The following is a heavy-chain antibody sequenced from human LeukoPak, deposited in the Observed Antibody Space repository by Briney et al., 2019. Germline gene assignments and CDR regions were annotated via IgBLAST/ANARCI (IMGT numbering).Heavy chain of an antibody. CDR1: GGSISSGGYY. CDR3: ARSTVTPWHGMDV. V-gene: IGHV4-31*03. J-gene: IGHJ6*02. Sequence: SETLSLTCTVSGGSISSGGYYWSWIRQHPGKGLEWIGYIYYSGSTYYNPSLKSRVTISVDRSKNQFSLKLSSVTAADTAVYYCARSTVTPWHGMDVWGQGTTVTVSS. CDR2: IYYSGST. D-gene: IGHD4-17*01.